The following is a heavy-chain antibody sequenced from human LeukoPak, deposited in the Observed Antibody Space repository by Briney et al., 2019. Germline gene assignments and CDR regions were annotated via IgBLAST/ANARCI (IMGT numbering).Heavy chain of an antibody. Sequence: PGGSLSLSCAASGFTFSNFWMSWVRQAPGKGLEWVANIKQDESEKYYVDSVKGRFTISRDNAKNSLYLQMNSLRVDDTAVYYCARDWGGTHCTSPTCYPFDYRGQGALVTVSS. D-gene: IGHD2-2*01. CDR3: ARDWGGTHCTSPTCYPFDY. CDR1: GFTFSNFW. J-gene: IGHJ4*02. V-gene: IGHV3-7*01. CDR2: IKQDESEK.